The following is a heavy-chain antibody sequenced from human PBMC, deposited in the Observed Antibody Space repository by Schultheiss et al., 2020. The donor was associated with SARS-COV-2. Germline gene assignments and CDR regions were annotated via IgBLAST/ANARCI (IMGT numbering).Heavy chain of an antibody. CDR3: ARVDEVLSD. J-gene: IGHJ4*02. Sequence: ASVKVSCKASGYTFTKYGITWVRQAPGHGLEWMGWISTDNDYTNYAQKFQGRLTLTKDTSTSTVYMDLRSLTSDDTAMYYCARVDEVLSDWGQGTLVTVSS. CDR2: ISTDNDYT. V-gene: IGHV1-18*01. CDR1: GYTFTKYG. D-gene: IGHD4/OR15-4a*01.